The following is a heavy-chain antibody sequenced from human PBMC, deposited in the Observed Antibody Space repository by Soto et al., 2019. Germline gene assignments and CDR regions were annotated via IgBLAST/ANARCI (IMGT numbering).Heavy chain of an antibody. J-gene: IGHJ4*02. V-gene: IGHV5-51*01. CDR1: GYTFSKYW. Sequence: GASLKISCKGSGYTFSKYWIGWVRQTPGKGLEWMGMIYPGDSDARYSPSFEGQVTFSVDKSINTAYLQWNSLKASDTAMYYCARQGGEYNTMSDYWGQGTLVTVSS. CDR2: IYPGDSDA. D-gene: IGHD3-10*01. CDR3: ARQGGEYNTMSDY.